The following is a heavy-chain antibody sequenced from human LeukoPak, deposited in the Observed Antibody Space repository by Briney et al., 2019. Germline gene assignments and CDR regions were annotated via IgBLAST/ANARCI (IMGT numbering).Heavy chain of an antibody. CDR2: VSGSGANT. V-gene: IGHV3-23*01. J-gene: IGHJ4*02. D-gene: IGHD2-8*02. Sequence: GGSLRLSCAASGFTFSSYAMSWVHQAPGKGLEWVSAVSGSGANTYHSDSVRGRFTISRDNSKNTLHLQMNSLRAEDTAVFYCAREPRDCTGGTCHSGGGYYFEYWGQGILVTVSS. CDR3: AREPRDCTGGTCHSGGGYYFEY. CDR1: GFTFSSYA.